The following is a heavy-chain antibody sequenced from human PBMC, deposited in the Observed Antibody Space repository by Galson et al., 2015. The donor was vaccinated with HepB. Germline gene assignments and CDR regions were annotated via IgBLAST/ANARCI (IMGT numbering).Heavy chain of an antibody. D-gene: IGHD2-8*01. Sequence: SLRLSCAASGFTFSSYSMNWVRQAPGKGLEWVSSISSSSSYIYYADSAKGRFTISRDNAKNSLYLQMNSLRAEDTAVYYCARGEGLMVYAKMGDPYYYYGMDVWGQGTTVTVSS. CDR2: ISSSSSYI. CDR1: GFTFSSYS. V-gene: IGHV3-21*01. J-gene: IGHJ6*02. CDR3: ARGEGLMVYAKMGDPYYYYGMDV.